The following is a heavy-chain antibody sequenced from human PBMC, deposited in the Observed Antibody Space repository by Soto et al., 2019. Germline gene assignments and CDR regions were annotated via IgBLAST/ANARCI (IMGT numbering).Heavy chain of an antibody. Sequence: SETLSLTCTVSGGSISSSSYYWGWIRQPPGKGLEWIGYIYHSGSTYYNPSLKSRVTISVDRSKNQFSLRLSSVTAADTAVYYCARALITKVDYWGQGTLVTAPQ. D-gene: IGHD3-10*01. CDR3: ARALITKVDY. V-gene: IGHV4-30-2*01. CDR1: GGSISSSSYY. CDR2: IYHSGST. J-gene: IGHJ4*02.